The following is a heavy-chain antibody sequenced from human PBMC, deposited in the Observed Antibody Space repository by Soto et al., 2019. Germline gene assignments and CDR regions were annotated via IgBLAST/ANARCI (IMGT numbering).Heavy chain of an antibody. CDR1: GFTFSLYA. CDR3: ARPYCTVHRCYLYYYGLDV. Sequence: PGGSLRLSCAASGFTFSLYAIHWVRRAPGKGLEWVAVVSSDGSVKYYGNSVRGRFTVSRDNSKNTLSMQINNLRTEDTAVYYCARPYCTVHRCYLYYYGLDVWGPGTTVTVSS. CDR2: VSSDGSVK. J-gene: IGHJ6*02. D-gene: IGHD2-8*02. V-gene: IGHV3-30-3*01.